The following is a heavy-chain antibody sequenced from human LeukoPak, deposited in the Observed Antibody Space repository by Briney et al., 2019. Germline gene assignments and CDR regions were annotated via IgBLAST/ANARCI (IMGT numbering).Heavy chain of an antibody. CDR1: XFTFSTHS. J-gene: IGHJ4*02. CDR3: AKDLYYGSGSKFDD. CDR2: ISGSGTST. V-gene: IGHV3-23*01. D-gene: IGHD3-10*01. Sequence: GGSLRLSCAASXFTFSTHSMGWVRQAPGKGLEWVSFISGSGTSTYYADSVKGRFTISRDNSKNTLSLQMNSLRAEDTAVYYCAKDLYYGSGSKFDDWGQGTLVTVSS.